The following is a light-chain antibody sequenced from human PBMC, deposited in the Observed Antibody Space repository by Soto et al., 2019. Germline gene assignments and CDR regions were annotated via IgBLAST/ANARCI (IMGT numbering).Light chain of an antibody. V-gene: IGLV2-23*01. J-gene: IGLJ1*01. Sequence: QSALTQPASVSGSPGQSITISCTGTTSDVGSYNLVSWYQQHPDKAPKLMIYEGSKRPSGVSNRFSGSKSGNTASLTISGLQAEDESDYYCRSYAGSSTYVFGTGTKVTVL. CDR1: TSDVGSYNL. CDR3: RSYAGSSTYV. CDR2: EGS.